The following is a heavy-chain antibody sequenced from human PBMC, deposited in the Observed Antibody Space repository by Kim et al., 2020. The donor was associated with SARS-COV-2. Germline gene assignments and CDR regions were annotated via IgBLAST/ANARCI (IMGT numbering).Heavy chain of an antibody. D-gene: IGHD3-3*02. CDR3: TSIFEY. CDR1: GFTFTNYW. CDR2: VGGDGGSR. J-gene: IGHJ4*02. V-gene: IGHV3-74*01. Sequence: GSLRLSCTASGFTFTNYWIHWVRQIPGKGPVWISSVGGDGGSRYYAGSVKGRFTTSRDNAKSMVYGQMNSLRVDDTAIYYCTSIFEYWGQGALVTVSS.